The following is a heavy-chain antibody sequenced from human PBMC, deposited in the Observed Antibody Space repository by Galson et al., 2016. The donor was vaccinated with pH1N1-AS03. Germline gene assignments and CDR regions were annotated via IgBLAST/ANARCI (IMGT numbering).Heavy chain of an antibody. CDR3: AKEEGGSGGVRYFAF. D-gene: IGHD3-16*01. Sequence: SLRLSCAASGFTFDDYTMHWVRQAPGKGLEWVSLISWDGGSTYYADSVKGRFTISRDNSKNSLYLQMNSLRTEEPALYYCAKEEGGSGGVRYFAFWGQGTLVTVSS. CDR1: GFTFDDYT. J-gene: IGHJ4*02. CDR2: ISWDGGST. V-gene: IGHV3-43*01.